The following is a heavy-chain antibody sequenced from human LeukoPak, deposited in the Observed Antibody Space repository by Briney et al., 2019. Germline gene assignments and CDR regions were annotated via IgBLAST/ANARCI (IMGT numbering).Heavy chain of an antibody. CDR3: AREVSCSSTSCYSVDYYYYGMDV. CDR1: GFTFGSYA. CDR2: ISYDGSNK. D-gene: IGHD2-2*01. V-gene: IGHV3-30*04. Sequence: PGRSLRLSCAASGFTFGSYAMHWVRQAPGKGLEWVAVISYDGSNKYYADSVKGRFTISRDNSKNTLYLQMNNLRAEDTAVYYCAREVSCSSTSCYSVDYYYYGMDVWGQGTTVTVSS. J-gene: IGHJ6*02.